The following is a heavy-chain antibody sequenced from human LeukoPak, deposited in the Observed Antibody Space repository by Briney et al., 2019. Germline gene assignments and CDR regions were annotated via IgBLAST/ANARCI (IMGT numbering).Heavy chain of an antibody. V-gene: IGHV1-18*01. CDR1: GYTFTSYG. Sequence: ASVKVSCKASGYTFTSYGISWVRQAPGQGLEWMGWISAYNGNTNYAQKLRGRVTMTTDTSTSTAYMELRSLRSDDTAVYYCARARRLGELAASYDYWGQGTLVTVSS. D-gene: IGHD3-16*01. CDR3: ARARRLGELAASYDY. J-gene: IGHJ4*02. CDR2: ISAYNGNT.